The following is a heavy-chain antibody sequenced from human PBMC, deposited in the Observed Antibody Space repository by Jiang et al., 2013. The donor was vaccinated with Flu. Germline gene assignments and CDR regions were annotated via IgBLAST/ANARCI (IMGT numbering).Heavy chain of an antibody. V-gene: IGHV3-30-3*01. D-gene: IGHD3-22*01. CDR1: GFTFSSYA. CDR2: ISYDGSNK. J-gene: IGHJ1*01. CDR3: ARGPTITMIVVVITAEYFQH. Sequence: VQLLESGGGVVQPGRSLRLSCAASGFTFSSYAMHWVRQAPGKGLEWVAVISYDGSNKYYADSVKGRFTISRDNSKNTLYLQMNSLRAEDTAVYYCARGPTITMIVVVITAEYFQHWGQGTLVTVSS.